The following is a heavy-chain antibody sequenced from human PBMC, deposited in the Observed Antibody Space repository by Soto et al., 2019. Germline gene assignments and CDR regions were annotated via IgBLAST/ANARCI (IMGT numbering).Heavy chain of an antibody. CDR1: GGSISSYY. J-gene: IGHJ5*02. Sequence: PSETLSLTCTVSGGSISSYYWSWIRQPAGKGLEWIGRIYTSGSTNYNPSLKSRVTMSVDTSKNQFSLKLSSVTAADTAAYYCARDLYCSSTSCYGGGFDPWGQGTLVTVSS. CDR2: IYTSGST. V-gene: IGHV4-4*07. CDR3: ARDLYCSSTSCYGGGFDP. D-gene: IGHD2-2*01.